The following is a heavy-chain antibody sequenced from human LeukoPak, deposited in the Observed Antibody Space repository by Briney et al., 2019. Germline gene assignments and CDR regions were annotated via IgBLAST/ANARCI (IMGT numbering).Heavy chain of an antibody. D-gene: IGHD3-3*01. CDR1: GYTFTSYY. V-gene: IGHV1-46*01. J-gene: IGHJ5*02. CDR2: INPSGGST. CDR3: ARANFGVVIGFDP. Sequence: GASVKVSCKASGYTFTSYYMHWVRQAPGQGLEWMGIINPSGGSTNYAQKFQGRVTMTRDTSTSTVYMELRSLRSEDTAVYYCARANFGVVIGFDPWGQGTLVTVSS.